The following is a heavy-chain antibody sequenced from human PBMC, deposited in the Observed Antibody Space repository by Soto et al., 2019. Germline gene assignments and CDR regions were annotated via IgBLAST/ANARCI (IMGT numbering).Heavy chain of an antibody. J-gene: IGHJ4*02. Sequence: QVQLVESGGGVVQPGRSLRLSCAASGFTFSSYGMHWVRQAPGKGLEWVAVVSYDGNNEYYADSVKDRFTISRDNSKNTLYLQMNSLRAVDTALYYCAKTITTPAVSSYSRDSTGRGALIDYWGQGTLVIVYS. V-gene: IGHV3-30*18. CDR2: VSYDGNNE. CDR1: GFTFSSYG. D-gene: IGHD3-3*01. CDR3: AKTITTPAVSSYSRDSTGRGALIDY.